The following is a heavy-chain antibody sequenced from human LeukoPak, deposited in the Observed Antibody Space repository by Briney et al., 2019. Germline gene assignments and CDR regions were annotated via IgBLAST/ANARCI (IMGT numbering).Heavy chain of an antibody. V-gene: IGHV6-1*01. CDR3: ARGRNSGFDY. CDR2: TYYSSKWNS. Sequence: SQTLSLTCAISGDSVSGNSAVAWNWLRQSPSRGLEWLGRTYYSSKWNSDYAVSVKSRITINPDTSKNQFSLHLNSVTPEDTAVYYCARGRNSGFDYWGQGTLVTVSS. CDR1: GDSVSGNSAVA. J-gene: IGHJ4*02. D-gene: IGHD2/OR15-2a*01.